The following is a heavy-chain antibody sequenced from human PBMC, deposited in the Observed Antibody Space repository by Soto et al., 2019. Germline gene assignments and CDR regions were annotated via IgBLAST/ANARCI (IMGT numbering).Heavy chain of an antibody. J-gene: IGHJ6*02. V-gene: IGHV1-8*01. CDR3: ASLAYYGSGSYYYYYYGMDV. Sequence: GASVKVSCKASGYTFTSYDINWVRQATGQGLEWMGWMNPNSGNTGYAQKFQGRVTMTRNTSISTAYMELSSLRSEDTAVYYCASLAYYGSGSYYYYYYGMDVWGQGTTVTVSS. CDR2: MNPNSGNT. CDR1: GYTFTSYD. D-gene: IGHD3-10*01.